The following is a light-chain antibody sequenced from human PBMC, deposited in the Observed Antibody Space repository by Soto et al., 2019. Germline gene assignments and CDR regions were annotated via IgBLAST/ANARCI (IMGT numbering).Light chain of an antibody. CDR2: FAS. J-gene: IGKJ5*01. CDR3: QQTYNTPRT. Sequence: DIQMTQSPSSLSASVGDRVTITFRASQTISTYLNWYQQKPGKAPKLLIYFASTLQSGVPSRFSGSGSGTDFTLTISSLQPEDFATYYCQQTYNTPRTFGQGTRLEI. CDR1: QTISTY. V-gene: IGKV1-39*01.